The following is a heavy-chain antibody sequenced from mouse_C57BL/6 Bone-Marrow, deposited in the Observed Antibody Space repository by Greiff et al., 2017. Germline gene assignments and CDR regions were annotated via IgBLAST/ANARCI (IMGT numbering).Heavy chain of an antibody. D-gene: IGHD1-1*01. Sequence: QVQLQQSGPGLVQPSQSLSITCTVSGFSLTSYGVHWVRQSPGKGLEWLGVIWRGGSTDYNAAFMSRLSITKDNSKSQVFFKMNSLQADDTAIYYCAKNGKTPYYYGSSRYYFDYWGQGTTLTVSS. V-gene: IGHV2-5*01. CDR2: IWRGGST. CDR1: GFSLTSYG. J-gene: IGHJ2*01. CDR3: AKNGKTPYYYGSSRYYFDY.